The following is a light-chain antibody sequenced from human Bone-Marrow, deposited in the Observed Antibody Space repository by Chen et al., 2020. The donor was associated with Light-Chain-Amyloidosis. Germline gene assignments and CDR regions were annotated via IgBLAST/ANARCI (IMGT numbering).Light chain of an antibody. CDR2: DDS. V-gene: IGLV3-21*02. Sequence: SYVLTQPASVSVAHGPTATIACGGNNIGSTSVHWSQQTPGQAPLLVVYDDSDRPSGLPERLSGSNSGNTATLTISRVEAGDEADYYCQVWDRSSDRPVFGGGTKLTVL. J-gene: IGLJ3*02. CDR1: NIGSTS. CDR3: QVWDRSSDRPV.